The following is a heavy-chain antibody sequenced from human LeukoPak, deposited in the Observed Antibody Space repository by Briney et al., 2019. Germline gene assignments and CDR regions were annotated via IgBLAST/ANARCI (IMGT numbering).Heavy chain of an antibody. J-gene: IGHJ6*03. Sequence: LETLSLTCTVSGGSISSHYWSWIRQPPGKGLEWIGYIYYSGSTNYNPSLKSRVTISVDTSKNQFSLKLSSVTAADTAVYYCARDTSHYDFWSGYYYYYMDVWGKGTTVTVSS. D-gene: IGHD3-3*01. CDR1: GGSISSHY. CDR3: ARDTSHYDFWSGYYYYYMDV. CDR2: IYYSGST. V-gene: IGHV4-59*11.